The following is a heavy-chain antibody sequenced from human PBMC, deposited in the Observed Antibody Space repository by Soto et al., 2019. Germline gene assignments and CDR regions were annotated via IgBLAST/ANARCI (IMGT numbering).Heavy chain of an antibody. V-gene: IGHV4-31*03. D-gene: IGHD2-2*01. CDR3: ARGYCSSTSCYRPTLSSSWYVFPIYYFEY. Sequence: SETLSLTCTVSGGSISSGGYYWSWIRQHPGKGLEWIGYIYYSGSTYYNPSLKSRVTISVDTSKNQFSLKLSSVTAADTAVYYCARGYCSSTSCYRPTLSSSWYVFPIYYFEYWGQGTLVTVSS. CDR1: GGSISSGGYY. J-gene: IGHJ4*02. CDR2: IYYSGST.